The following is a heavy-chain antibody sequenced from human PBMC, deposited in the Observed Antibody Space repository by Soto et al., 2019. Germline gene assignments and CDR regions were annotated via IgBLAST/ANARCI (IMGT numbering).Heavy chain of an antibody. V-gene: IGHV4-31*03. CDR1: GGSTSSGGYY. Sequence: SETLSLTCTVSGGSTSSGGYYWSWIRQHPGKGLEWIGYIYYSGSTYYNPSLKSRVTISVDTSKNQFSLKLSSVTAADTAVYYCARVGYCSGGSCHNYYYYGMDVWGQVNTVTAAS. J-gene: IGHJ6*02. D-gene: IGHD2-15*01. CDR3: ARVGYCSGGSCHNYYYYGMDV. CDR2: IYYSGST.